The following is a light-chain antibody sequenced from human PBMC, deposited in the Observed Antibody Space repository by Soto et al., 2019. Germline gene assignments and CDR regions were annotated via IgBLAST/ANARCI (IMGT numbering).Light chain of an antibody. Sequence: DIQMTQSPSTLSASVGDRVTITCRASQSISSWLAWYQQKPGKVPKLLIFHASNMESGVPSRFSGSGSGTEFTLTISSLQPDDFATYYCQQYNSYPWTFGQGTKVEL. CDR1: QSISSW. J-gene: IGKJ1*01. CDR3: QQYNSYPWT. CDR2: HAS. V-gene: IGKV1-5*01.